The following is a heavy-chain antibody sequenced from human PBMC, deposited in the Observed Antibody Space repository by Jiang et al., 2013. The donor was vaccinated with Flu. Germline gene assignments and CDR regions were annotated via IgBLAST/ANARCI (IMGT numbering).Heavy chain of an antibody. CDR2: ISWNSGSI. CDR3: ALSNHGDYYYYGMDV. Sequence: GLVQPGRSLRLSCAASGFTFDDYAMHWVRQAPGKGLEWVSGISWNSGSIGYADSVKGRFTISRDNAKNSLYLQMNSLRAEDTALYYCALSNHGDYYYYGMDVWGQGTTVTVSS. D-gene: IGHD1-14*01. J-gene: IGHJ6*02. V-gene: IGHV3-9*01. CDR1: GFTFDDYA.